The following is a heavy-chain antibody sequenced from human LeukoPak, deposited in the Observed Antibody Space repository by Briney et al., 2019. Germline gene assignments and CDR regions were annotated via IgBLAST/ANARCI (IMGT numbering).Heavy chain of an antibody. CDR1: GFTFSSYS. J-gene: IGHJ5*02. Sequence: GGSLRLSCAASGFTFSSYSMNWVRQAPGKGLEWVSSISSSSSYIYYADSVKGRFTISRDNAKNSLYLQMNSLRAEDTAVYYCARDGSRSSRRNNWFDPWGQGTLVTVSS. CDR3: ARDGSRSSRRNNWFDP. V-gene: IGHV3-21*01. CDR2: ISSSSSYI. D-gene: IGHD6-13*01.